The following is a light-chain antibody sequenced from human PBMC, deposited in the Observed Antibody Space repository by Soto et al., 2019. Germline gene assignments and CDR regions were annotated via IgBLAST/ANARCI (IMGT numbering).Light chain of an antibody. J-gene: IGKJ4*01. CDR2: GVS. V-gene: IGKV3-20*01. CDR1: QSVRGSS. Sequence: EVVMTQSPATLSVSPGEGATLSCRASQSVRGSSLAWYQQKPGQAPRLLIYGVSSRATGIPARFSGGGSGTDFSITISRLETEDCSVYDGQQYGSSPLTFGGGTKVDI. CDR3: QQYGSSPLT.